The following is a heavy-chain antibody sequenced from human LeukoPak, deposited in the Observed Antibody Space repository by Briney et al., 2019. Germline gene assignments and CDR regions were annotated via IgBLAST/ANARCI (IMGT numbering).Heavy chain of an antibody. CDR1: GGSISSSSYY. J-gene: IGHJ4*02. V-gene: IGHV4-39*07. D-gene: IGHD6-19*01. CDR3: ARNSIAVAGPEDY. Sequence: PSETLSLTCTVSGGSISSSSYYWGWIRQPPGKGLEWIGSIYYSGSTYYNPSLKSRVTISVDTSKNQFSLKLSSVTAADTAVYYCARNSIAVAGPEDYWGQGTLVTVSS. CDR2: IYYSGST.